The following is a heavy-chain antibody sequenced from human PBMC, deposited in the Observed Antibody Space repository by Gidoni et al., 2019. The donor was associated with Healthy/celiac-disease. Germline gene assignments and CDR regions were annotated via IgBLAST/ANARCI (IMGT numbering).Heavy chain of an antibody. V-gene: IGHV4-61*01. D-gene: IGHD4-4*01. CDR2: IYYSGST. J-gene: IGHJ5*02. CDR3: ARETRTTVKPSWWFDP. CDR1: GGSVSSGSYY. Sequence: QVQLQESGPGLVKPSETLSLTCTVSGGSVSSGSYYWSWIRQPPGKGLEWIGYIYYSGSTNYNPSLKSRVTISVDTSKNQFSLKLSSVTAADTAVYYCARETRTTVKPSWWFDPWGQGTLVTVSS.